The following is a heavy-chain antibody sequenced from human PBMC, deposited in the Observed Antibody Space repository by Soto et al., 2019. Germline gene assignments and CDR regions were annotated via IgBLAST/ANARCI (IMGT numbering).Heavy chain of an antibody. CDR2: IYPSGSTT. D-gene: IGHD4-17*01. CDR3: ARHGFYGDYSSNYFDP. J-gene: IGHJ5*02. V-gene: IGHV5-51*01. Sequence: PGESLKISCKGSGYSFTNYWIAWVRQMPGKGLEYMGIIYPSGSTTRYSPSFQGQVTISADKPISTAYLQWNSLKASDTAMYYCARHGFYGDYSSNYFDPWGQGTLVTVSS. CDR1: GYSFTNYW.